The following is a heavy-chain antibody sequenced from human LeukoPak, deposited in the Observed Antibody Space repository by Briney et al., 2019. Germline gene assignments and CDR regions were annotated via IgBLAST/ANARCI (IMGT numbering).Heavy chain of an antibody. CDR3: ARDRTGTAYFDY. V-gene: IGHV4-31*03. CDR1: GGSISGGGYY. J-gene: IGHJ4*02. CDR2: IYYSRST. D-gene: IGHD1-7*01. Sequence: PSETLSLTCTVSGGSISGGGYYWSWIRQHPGKGLEWIGYIYYSRSTYYNPSLKSRVTISVDTSKNQFSLKLSSMTAADTAVYYCARDRTGTAYFDYWGQGTLVTVSS.